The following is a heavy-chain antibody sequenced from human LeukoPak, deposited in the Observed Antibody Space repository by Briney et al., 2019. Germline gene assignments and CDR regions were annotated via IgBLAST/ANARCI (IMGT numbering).Heavy chain of an antibody. CDR2: IIPIFGTA. J-gene: IGHJ4*02. CDR1: GGTFSSYA. Sequence: SVKVSCTASGGTFSSYAISWVRQAPGQGLEWMGGIIPIFGTANYAQKFQGRVTITADESTSTAYMELSSLRSEDTAVYYCARRKYYLYYFDYWGQGTLVTVSS. V-gene: IGHV1-69*13. D-gene: IGHD3-10*01. CDR3: ARRKYYLYYFDY.